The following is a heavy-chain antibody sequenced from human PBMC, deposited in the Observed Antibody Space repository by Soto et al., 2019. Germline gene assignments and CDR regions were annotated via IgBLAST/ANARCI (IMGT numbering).Heavy chain of an antibody. V-gene: IGHV5-51*01. CDR2: IYPGDSDT. J-gene: IGHJ5*02. CDR3: ARSKRFSANWFDP. D-gene: IGHD6-25*01. Sequence: GEPLKISCKGSGYSFTSYWIGWVRQMPGKGLEWMGIIYPGDSDTRYSPSFQGQVTISADKSISTAYLQWSSLKASDTAMYYCARSKRFSANWFDPWGQGTLVTVSS. CDR1: GYSFTSYW.